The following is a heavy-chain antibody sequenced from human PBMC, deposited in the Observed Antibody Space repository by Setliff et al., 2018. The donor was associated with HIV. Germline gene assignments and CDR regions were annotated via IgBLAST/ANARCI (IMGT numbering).Heavy chain of an antibody. J-gene: IGHJ4*02. D-gene: IGHD6-19*01. CDR2: IYSNGGT. V-gene: IGHV4-59*01. CDR3: ARFTSGWYGQY. Sequence: KTSETLSLTCNVSGGSISAYYWSWVRQPPGKRLEWIGYIYSNGGTAYNPSLKSRVTISVDTSKNRFSLKLTSVTIADTAVYYCARFTSGWYGQYWGQGTLVTVSS. CDR1: GGSISAYY.